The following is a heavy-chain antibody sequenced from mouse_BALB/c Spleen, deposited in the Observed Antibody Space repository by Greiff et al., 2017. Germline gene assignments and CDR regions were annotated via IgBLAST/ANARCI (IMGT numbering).Heavy chain of an antibody. CDR1: GFTFSSYT. Sequence: EVKLVESGGGLVQPGGSLKLSCAASGFTFSSYTMSWVRQTPEKRLEWVAYISNGGGSTYYPDTVKGRFTISRDNAKNTLYLQMSSLKSEDTAMYYCARHWAYYGNTGFAYWGQGTLVTVSA. CDR3: ARHWAYYGNTGFAY. CDR2: ISNGGGST. J-gene: IGHJ3*01. D-gene: IGHD2-10*01. V-gene: IGHV5-12-2*01.